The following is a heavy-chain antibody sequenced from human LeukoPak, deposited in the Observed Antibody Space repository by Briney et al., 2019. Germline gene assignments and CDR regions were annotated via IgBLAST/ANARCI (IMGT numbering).Heavy chain of an antibody. D-gene: IGHD2-2*01. CDR1: GFTFGNAW. V-gene: IGHV3-15*01. Sequence: AGGSLRLSCAASGFTFGNAWMSWVRQAPGKGLEWVGRIKSKTDGGTTDYAAPVKGRFTISRDDSKNTLYLQMNSLKTEDTAVYYCTTVFCSSTSCYPREYYFDYWGQGTLVTVSS. J-gene: IGHJ4*02. CDR3: TTVFCSSTSCYPREYYFDY. CDR2: IKSKTDGGTT.